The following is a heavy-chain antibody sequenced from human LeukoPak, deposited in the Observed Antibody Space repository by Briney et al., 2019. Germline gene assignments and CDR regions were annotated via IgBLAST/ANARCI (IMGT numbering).Heavy chain of an antibody. Sequence: SETLSLTCTVSGGSISRGGYYWSWIRQHPGKGLEWIGYIYYSGSTYYNPSLKSRVTISVDTSKNQFSLKLSSVTAADTAVYYCARTVRGVLFDYWGQGTLVTVSS. CDR2: IYYSGST. CDR1: GGSISRGGYY. D-gene: IGHD3-10*01. CDR3: ARTVRGVLFDY. V-gene: IGHV4-31*03. J-gene: IGHJ4*02.